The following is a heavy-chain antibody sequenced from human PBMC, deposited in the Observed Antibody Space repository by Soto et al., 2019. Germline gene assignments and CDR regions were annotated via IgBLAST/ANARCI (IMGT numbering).Heavy chain of an antibody. Sequence: SETLSLTCTVSGASVSNGYSSWIRQPPGKGLEWIGFMYFGGSFNYNPSLTSRVTISVETSKNQFSMKLTSVTAADTAVYYCARSYYDSTGFAVDPWGQGTLVTVSS. J-gene: IGHJ5*02. CDR1: GASVSNGY. CDR3: ARSYYDSTGFAVDP. D-gene: IGHD3-22*01. V-gene: IGHV4-59*02. CDR2: MYFGGSF.